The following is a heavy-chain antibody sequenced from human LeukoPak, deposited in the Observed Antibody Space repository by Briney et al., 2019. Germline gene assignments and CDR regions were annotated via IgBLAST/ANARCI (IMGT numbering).Heavy chain of an antibody. CDR2: MYPGDSDT. CDR1: GYSFTSYW. CDR3: ARDSYDSSGYSRDAFDI. D-gene: IGHD3-22*01. V-gene: IGHV5-51*07. Sequence: GESLKISXKASGYSFTSYWIGWVHQMPGKGLEWMGIMYPGDSDTRYSPSFQGQVTISADKSISTAYLQWSSLKASDTAMYYCARDSYDSSGYSRDAFDIWGQGTMVTVSS. J-gene: IGHJ3*02.